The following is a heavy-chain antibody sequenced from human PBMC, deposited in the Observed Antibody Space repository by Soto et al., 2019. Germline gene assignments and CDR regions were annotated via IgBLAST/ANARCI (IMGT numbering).Heavy chain of an antibody. J-gene: IGHJ4*02. CDR2: IYYSGST. CDR1: GGSISSSSYY. D-gene: IGHD3-22*01. CDR3: ARXLSYYYDSSGYYPFFDY. V-gene: IGHV4-39*01. Sequence: PSETLSLTCTVSGGSISSSSYYWGWIRQPPGKGLEWIGSIYYSGSTYYNPSLKSRVTISVDTSKNQFSLKLSSVTAADTAVYYCARXLSYYYDSSGYYPFFDYWGQGTLVTVSS.